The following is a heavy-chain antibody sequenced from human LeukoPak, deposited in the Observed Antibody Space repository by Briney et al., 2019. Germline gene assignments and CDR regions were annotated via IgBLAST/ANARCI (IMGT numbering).Heavy chain of an antibody. CDR3: ARDYYDSSGYLRDY. CDR1: GYTFTNYA. D-gene: IGHD3-22*01. Sequence: ASVKVSCKASGYTFTNYAISWVRQAPGQGLEWMGWISAYNGNTNYAQKLQGRITMTTDTSTSTAYMDLRSLRSDDTAVYYCARDYYDSSGYLRDYWGQGTLVTVSS. CDR2: ISAYNGNT. J-gene: IGHJ4*02. V-gene: IGHV1-18*01.